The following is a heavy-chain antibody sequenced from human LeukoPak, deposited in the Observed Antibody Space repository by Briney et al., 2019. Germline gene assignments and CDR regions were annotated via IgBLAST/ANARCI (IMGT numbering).Heavy chain of an antibody. CDR1: GFTFSSYG. CDR3: AKEKWLVPRGYYYMDV. D-gene: IGHD6-19*01. Sequence: GGSLRLSCGASGFTFSSYGMHWVRQAPGKGLEGVAFIRYDGSNKYYADSVKGRFTISRDKSKNTLYLQMNSLRPEDTAVYYCAKEKWLVPRGYYYMDVWGKGTTVTISS. V-gene: IGHV3-30*02. J-gene: IGHJ6*03. CDR2: IRYDGSNK.